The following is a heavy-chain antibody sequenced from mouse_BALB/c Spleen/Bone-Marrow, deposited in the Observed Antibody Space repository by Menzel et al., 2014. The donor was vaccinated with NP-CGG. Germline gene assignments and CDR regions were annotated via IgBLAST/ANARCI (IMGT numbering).Heavy chain of an antibody. CDR1: GFTFSSYA. V-gene: IGHV5-9-1*01. J-gene: IGHJ3*01. Sequence: EVMLVESGGGLVKPGGSLKLSCAASGFTFSSYAMSWVRQTPEKRLEWVATISSGGSYTYYPDSVKRRFTISRDNAKNTLYLQMSSLRSEDTAMYYCARHDYAYWGQGTLVTVSA. D-gene: IGHD2-4*01. CDR3: ARHDYAY. CDR2: ISSGGSYT.